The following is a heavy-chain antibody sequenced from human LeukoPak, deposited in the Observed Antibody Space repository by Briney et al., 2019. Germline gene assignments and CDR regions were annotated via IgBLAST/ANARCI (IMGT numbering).Heavy chain of an antibody. CDR3: ARAPDSSPDY. CDR1: GGSISSYY. J-gene: IGHJ4*02. CDR2: IYYSGST. Sequence: SETLSLTCTVSGGSISSYYWSWIRQPPGKGLEWIGYIYYSGSTNYNPSLKSRLTISVDTSKNQFSLKLSSVTAADTAVYYCARAPDSSPDYWGQGTLVTVSS. V-gene: IGHV4-59*01. D-gene: IGHD6-13*01.